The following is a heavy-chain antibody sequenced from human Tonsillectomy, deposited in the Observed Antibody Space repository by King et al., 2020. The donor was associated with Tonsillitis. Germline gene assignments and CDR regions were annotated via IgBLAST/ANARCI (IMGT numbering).Heavy chain of an antibody. Sequence: VQLVESGGGLVQXGGSLRLSCGASGFTFRSYWMSWVRQAPGKGLEWVAXXRQDGXEKFYVDSVKGRFTMSRDNAKNSLYLQMSSLRAEDTAVYYCATFWSGYFDYWGRGTLVTVSS. J-gene: IGHJ4*02. CDR3: ATFWSGYFDY. CDR1: GFTFRSYW. V-gene: IGHV3-7*01. D-gene: IGHD3-3*01. CDR2: XRQDGXEK.